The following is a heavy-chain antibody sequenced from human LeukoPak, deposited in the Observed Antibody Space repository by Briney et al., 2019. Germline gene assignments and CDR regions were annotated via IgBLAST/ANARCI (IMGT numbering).Heavy chain of an antibody. CDR1: GFTFSNYW. CDR2: INSDGSRT. D-gene: IGHD1-14*01. J-gene: IGHJ4*02. CDR3: ARQPDY. Sequence: GGSLTHSCAASGFTFSNYWRHWVRQAPGKGLVWVSHINSDGSRTNYAASVKGRFTISRDNAKNTLYLQMNSLRAEDTAVYYCARQPDYWGQGTLVTVSS. V-gene: IGHV3-74*01.